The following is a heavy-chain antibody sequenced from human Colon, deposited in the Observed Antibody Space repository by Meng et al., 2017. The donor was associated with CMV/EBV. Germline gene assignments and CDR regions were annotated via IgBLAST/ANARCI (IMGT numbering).Heavy chain of an antibody. CDR1: GFTFDTFS. V-gene: IGHV3-21*06. CDR2: ISSSSSFI. CDR3: ARGLGTPT. D-gene: IGHD1-14*01. Sequence: LRLSWSASGFTFDTFSMNGVRQAPGTGLQWISSISSSSSFIYYADSVRGRFTISRDNAKNSLYLQMDNLRVEDTAVYYCARGLGTPTWGQGTLVTVSS. J-gene: IGHJ4*02.